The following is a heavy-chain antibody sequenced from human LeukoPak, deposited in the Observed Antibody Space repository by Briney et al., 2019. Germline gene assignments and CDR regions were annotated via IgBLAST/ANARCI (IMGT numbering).Heavy chain of an antibody. D-gene: IGHD6-19*01. Sequence: GGSLRLSCAASGFSFSSYAMSWVRQAPWKGLERVSSISGSGDNTYYAESVKGRFTISRDNSKNTLFLQMNSLRAEDTAVFYCAKRSGYTTGWFFDFWGQGTLVTVSS. V-gene: IGHV3-23*01. CDR3: AKRSGYTTGWFFDF. CDR1: GFSFSSYA. J-gene: IGHJ4*02. CDR2: ISGSGDNT.